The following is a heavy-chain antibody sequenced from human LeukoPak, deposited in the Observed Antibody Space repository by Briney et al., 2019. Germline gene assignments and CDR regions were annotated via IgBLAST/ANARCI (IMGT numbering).Heavy chain of an antibody. CDR2: IIPIFGTA. J-gene: IGHJ4*02. CDR1: GGTLSSYA. CDR3: ARDRESYGSGSYFDY. Sequence: SVKVSCKASGGTLSSYAISWVRQAPGQGLEWMGGIIPIFGTANYAQKFQGRVTITADESTSTAYMELSSLRSEDTAVYYCARDRESYGSGSYFDYWGQGTLVTVSS. V-gene: IGHV1-69*13. D-gene: IGHD3-10*01.